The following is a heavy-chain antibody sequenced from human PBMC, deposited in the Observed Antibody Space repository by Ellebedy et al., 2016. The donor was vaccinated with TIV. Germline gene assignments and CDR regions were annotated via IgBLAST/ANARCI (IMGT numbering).Heavy chain of an antibody. Sequence: GESLKISCAASGFTFKSYALIWVRQAPGKGLEWVSVIYGGGTIRYADSVKGRFTISRENSKNTVYLQMNSLRAEDTAVYYCARPHVPATICGAIGMDVWGQGTTVIVSS. CDR2: IYGGGTI. CDR3: ARPHVPATICGAIGMDV. J-gene: IGHJ6*02. D-gene: IGHD2-2*01. V-gene: IGHV3-23*03. CDR1: GFTFKSYA.